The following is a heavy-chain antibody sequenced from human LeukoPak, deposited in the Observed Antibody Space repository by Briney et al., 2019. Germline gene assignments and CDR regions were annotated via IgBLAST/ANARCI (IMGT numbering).Heavy chain of an antibody. Sequence: GAAVKVSCKASGYTFTSYGISWVRQAPGQGLEWMGWISAYNGNTNYAQKLQGRVTMTTDTSKTTAYMELRSLTSDDTAVYYCARDRGSYFSDYWGQGTLVTVSS. D-gene: IGHD1-26*01. CDR3: ARDRGSYFSDY. V-gene: IGHV1-18*01. CDR1: GYTFTSYG. J-gene: IGHJ4*02. CDR2: ISAYNGNT.